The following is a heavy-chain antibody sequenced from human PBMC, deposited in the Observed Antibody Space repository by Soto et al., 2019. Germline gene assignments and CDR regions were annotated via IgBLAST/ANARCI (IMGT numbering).Heavy chain of an antibody. Sequence: SCKASGYTFSTYYMHWVRQAPGKGLEWVAVISYDGSNKYYADSVKGRFTISRDNSKNTLYLQMNSLRAEDTAVYYCAKGAAAGYFDYWGQGTLVTVSS. CDR1: GYTFSTYY. D-gene: IGHD6-13*01. J-gene: IGHJ4*02. CDR3: AKGAAAGYFDY. V-gene: IGHV3-30*18. CDR2: ISYDGSNK.